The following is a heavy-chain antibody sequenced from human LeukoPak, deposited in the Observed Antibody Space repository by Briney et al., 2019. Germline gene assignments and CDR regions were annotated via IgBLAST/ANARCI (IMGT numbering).Heavy chain of an antibody. CDR1: GGSISSSSYY. CDR3: ARDPRYAAATRRDDAFDI. D-gene: IGHD6-13*01. V-gene: IGHV4-39*07. Sequence: PSETLSLTYTVSGGSISSSSYYWGWIRQPPGKGLEWIGSIYYSGSTYYNPSLKSRVTISVDTSKNQFSLKLSSVTAADTAVYYCARDPRYAAATRRDDAFDIWGQGTMVTVSS. CDR2: IYYSGST. J-gene: IGHJ3*02.